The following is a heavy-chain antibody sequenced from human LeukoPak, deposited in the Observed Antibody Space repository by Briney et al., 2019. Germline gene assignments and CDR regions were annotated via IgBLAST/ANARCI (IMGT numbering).Heavy chain of an antibody. CDR1: GFSFSDYY. V-gene: IGHV3-11*01. CDR3: ARDLFYYGSGSYSAY. J-gene: IGHJ4*02. Sequence: GGSLRLSCAASGFSFSDYYMSWIRQAPGKGLEWVSYISSSGDTIFYADSVKGRFTISRDNAKNPLYLQMNSLRAEDTAVYYCARDLFYYGSGSYSAYWGQGILVTVSS. CDR2: ISSSGDTI. D-gene: IGHD3-10*01.